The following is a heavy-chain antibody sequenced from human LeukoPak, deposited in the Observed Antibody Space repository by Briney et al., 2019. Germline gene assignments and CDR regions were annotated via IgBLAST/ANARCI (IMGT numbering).Heavy chain of an antibody. D-gene: IGHD3-22*01. CDR2: VNGYNGKT. CDR3: AREYRDYYDSSDNYLDY. Sequence: ASVKVSCKASGYTFTSYGISWVRQASGQGLEWMGWVNGYNGKTNYVQNLQDRVTMTTDTSTSTAYMELRSLRSDDTAVYYCAREYRDYYDSSDNYLDYWGQGTLVTVSS. V-gene: IGHV1-18*01. J-gene: IGHJ4*02. CDR1: GYTFTSYG.